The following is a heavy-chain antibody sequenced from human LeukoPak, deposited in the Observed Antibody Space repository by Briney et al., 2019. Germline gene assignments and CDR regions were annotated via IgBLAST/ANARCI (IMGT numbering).Heavy chain of an antibody. CDR1: GFTFSSYG. CDR2: ISYDGSNK. D-gene: IGHD6-19*01. J-gene: IGHJ6*03. V-gene: IGHV3-30*18. Sequence: PGRSLRLSCAASGFTFSSYGMHWVRQAPGKGLEWVAVISYDGSNKYYADSVKGRFTISRDNSKNTLYLQMNSLRAEDTAVYYCAKDLGAVAYYYYYYMDVWGKGTTVTVSS. CDR3: AKDLGAVAYYYYYYMDV.